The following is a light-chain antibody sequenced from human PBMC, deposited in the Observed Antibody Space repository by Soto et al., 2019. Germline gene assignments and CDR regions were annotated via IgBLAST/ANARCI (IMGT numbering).Light chain of an antibody. CDR1: SSNIGSNY. CDR3: VAWDDSLSPV. Sequence: QSVLTQPPSASGTPGQRVTISCSGSSSNIGSNYVYWYQQLPGTAPKLLIYRNNQRPSGVPDRFSGSKSGTSASLAISGLRSEDEADYYCVAWDDSLSPVFGGGTKLTVL. CDR2: RNN. V-gene: IGLV1-47*01. J-gene: IGLJ2*01.